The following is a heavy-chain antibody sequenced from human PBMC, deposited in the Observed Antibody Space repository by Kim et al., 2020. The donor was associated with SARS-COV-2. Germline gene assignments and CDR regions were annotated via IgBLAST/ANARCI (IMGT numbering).Heavy chain of an antibody. Sequence: GGSLRLSCAASGFTFSSYSMNWVRQAPGKGLEWVSSISSSSSYIYYADSVKGRFTISRDNAKNSLYLQMNSLRAEDTAVYYCARGLEVYSNYEATTFWSVWGYGSGSYYSYYGMDVWGQGTTVTVSS. D-gene: IGHD3-10*01. CDR2: ISSSSSYI. CDR1: GFTFSSYS. CDR3: ARGLEVYSNYEATTFWSVWGYGSGSYYSYYGMDV. V-gene: IGHV3-21*01. J-gene: IGHJ6*02.